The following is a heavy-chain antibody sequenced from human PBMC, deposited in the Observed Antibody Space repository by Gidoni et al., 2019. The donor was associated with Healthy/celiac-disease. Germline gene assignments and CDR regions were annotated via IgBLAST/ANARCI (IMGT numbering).Heavy chain of an antibody. CDR1: GFTFSRSG. CDR2: RWYDGSNK. Sequence: QVQLVESGGGVVQPGRSLRLSCEAPGFTFSRSGLPWVRQVPGKGLEWVAVRWYDGSNKYYADSVKGRVTISRDNSKNTLYLQMNSLRAEDTAVYYCARDSALYYDILTGYPTPAYWGQGTLVTVSS. J-gene: IGHJ4*02. V-gene: IGHV3-33*01. D-gene: IGHD3-9*01. CDR3: ARDSALYYDILTGYPTPAY.